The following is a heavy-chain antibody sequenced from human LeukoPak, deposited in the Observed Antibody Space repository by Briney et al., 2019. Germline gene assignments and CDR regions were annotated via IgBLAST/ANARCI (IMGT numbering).Heavy chain of an antibody. CDR3: AKTRASVYYYGSGSAHAFDI. CDR2: IIPIFGTA. J-gene: IGHJ3*02. CDR1: RGTFSSYA. Sequence: ASVKVSCKASRGTFSSYAISWVRQAPGQGLEWMGGIIPIFGTANYAQKFQGRVTITADKSTSTAYMELSSLRSEDTAVYYCAKTRASVYYYGSGSAHAFDIWGQGTMVTVSS. D-gene: IGHD3-10*01. V-gene: IGHV1-69*06.